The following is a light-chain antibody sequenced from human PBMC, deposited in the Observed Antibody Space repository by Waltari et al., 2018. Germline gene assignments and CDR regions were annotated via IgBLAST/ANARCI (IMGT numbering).Light chain of an antibody. J-gene: IGKJ4*01. V-gene: IGKV3-20*01. CDR3: QQYGESPLA. CDR1: RSVDTRF. CDR2: GAS. Sequence: EIVLTQSPGTVSLSPGDRATLSCRASRSVDTRFLAWYQQRPGQAPRLLISGASIRPNGIPDRFVGTGSGTDFALTITRLEPEDFGVYYCQQYGESPLAFGGGTKVEIK.